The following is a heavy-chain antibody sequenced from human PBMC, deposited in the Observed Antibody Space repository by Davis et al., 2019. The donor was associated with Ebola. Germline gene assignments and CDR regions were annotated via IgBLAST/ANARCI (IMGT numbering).Heavy chain of an antibody. J-gene: IGHJ1*01. CDR2: ISATDGTT. V-gene: IGHV3-23*01. CDR3: ARGPDSSSWYEAYFQH. CDR1: GFTFSSYA. D-gene: IGHD6-13*01. Sequence: PGGSLRLSCAASGFTFSSYAMSWVRQAPGKGLEWVSAISATDGTTHCADSVKGRFTISRDNSKNTLYLEMNSLRAEDTTVYYCARGPDSSSWYEAYFQHWGQGTLVTVSS.